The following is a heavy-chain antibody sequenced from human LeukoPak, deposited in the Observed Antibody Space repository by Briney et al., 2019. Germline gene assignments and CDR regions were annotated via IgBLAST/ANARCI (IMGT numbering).Heavy chain of an antibody. Sequence: GESLKISCKGSGYSFSTYWIGWVRQMPGKGLEWMGIIYPGDSETRYSPSFQGQVTISADKSISTAYLQWSSLKASDTAMYYCARLVWGSYRYFDYWGQGTLVTVSS. CDR2: IYPGDSET. V-gene: IGHV5-51*01. J-gene: IGHJ4*02. CDR3: ARLVWGSYRYFDY. CDR1: GYSFSTYW. D-gene: IGHD3-16*02.